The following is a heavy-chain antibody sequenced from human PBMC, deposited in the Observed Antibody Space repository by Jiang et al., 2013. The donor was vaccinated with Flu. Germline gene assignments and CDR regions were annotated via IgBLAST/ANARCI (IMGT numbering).Heavy chain of an antibody. D-gene: IGHD6-13*01. CDR2: IWFDGSGQ. V-gene: IGHV3-33*01. CDR3: AREGIAAADY. Sequence: QLVESGGGLVQPGRSLRLSCAASGFTFSGSSMHWVRRAPGKGLEWVALIWFDGSGQYYADSVKGRFTISRDNSRNTLYLQMNSLRAEDTAVYYCAREGIAAADYWGQGTLVTVSS. J-gene: IGHJ4*02. CDR1: GFTFSGSS.